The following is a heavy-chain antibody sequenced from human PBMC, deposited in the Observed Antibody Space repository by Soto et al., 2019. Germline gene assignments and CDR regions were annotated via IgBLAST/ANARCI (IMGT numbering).Heavy chain of an antibody. CDR2: ISPSGEST. V-gene: IGHV3-23*01. CDR1: GFTFIRHA. CDR3: VKRPPPYCSGDSCSHV. Sequence: GGSLRLSCAASGFTFIRHAMDWVRQGPVKGLEWVSGISPSGESTHYADSVKGRFTISRDNSNSMLYLQMSSLRAEDTAIYYCVKRPPPYCSGDSCSHVWGQGTTVTVSS. D-gene: IGHD2-15*01. J-gene: IGHJ6*02.